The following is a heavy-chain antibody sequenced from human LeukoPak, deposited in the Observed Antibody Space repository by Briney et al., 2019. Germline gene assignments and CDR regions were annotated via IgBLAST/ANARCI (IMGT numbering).Heavy chain of an antibody. CDR1: GFTVSSNY. CDR2: IYSGGST. CDR3: ARGPGYDSSGYYIYFDY. Sequence: PGGSLRLSCAASGFTVSSNYMNWVRQAPGKGLEWVSGIYSGGSTYYADSVKGRFTISRHNSKNTLYLQMNSLRAEDTAVYYCARGPGYDSSGYYIYFDYWGQGTLVTVSS. J-gene: IGHJ4*02. D-gene: IGHD3-22*01. V-gene: IGHV3-53*04.